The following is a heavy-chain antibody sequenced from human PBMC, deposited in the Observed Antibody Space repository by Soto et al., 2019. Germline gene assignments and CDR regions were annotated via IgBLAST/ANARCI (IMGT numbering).Heavy chain of an antibody. CDR2: IYYSGST. CDR1: GCSISSSSYY. D-gene: IGHD3-10*01. Sequence: SETLSLTCTVSGCSISSSSYYWGWIRQPPGKGLEWIGSIYYSGSTYYNPSLKSRVTISVDTSKNQFSLKLSSVTAADTAVYYCASPYYYGSGSYSTVDVWGQGIMVTVSS. J-gene: IGHJ6*02. CDR3: ASPYYYGSGSYSTVDV. V-gene: IGHV4-39*01.